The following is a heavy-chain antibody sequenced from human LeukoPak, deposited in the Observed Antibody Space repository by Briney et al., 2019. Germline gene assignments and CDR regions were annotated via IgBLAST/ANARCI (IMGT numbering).Heavy chain of an antibody. Sequence: GGSLRLSCAASGFTFSSYGMHWVRQAPGKGLEWVAFIRYDGSNKYYADSVKGRFTISRDNSKNTLYLQMNSLRAEDTAVYYCARVGPGRRYYDFWSGYSDDYWGQGTLVTVSS. V-gene: IGHV3-30*02. CDR3: ARVGPGRRYYDFWSGYSDDY. J-gene: IGHJ4*02. D-gene: IGHD3-3*01. CDR2: IRYDGSNK. CDR1: GFTFSSYG.